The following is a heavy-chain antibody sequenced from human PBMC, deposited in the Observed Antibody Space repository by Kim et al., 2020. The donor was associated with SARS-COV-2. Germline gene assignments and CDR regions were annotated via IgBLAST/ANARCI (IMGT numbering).Heavy chain of an antibody. V-gene: IGHV4-39*02. CDR3: ATHPSGITGHPFDI. Sequence: SETLSLTCTVSGDSIRSRAYYWDWIRQPPGKGLEWIGSMHYGGSTSYNPSLRSRVTISGDTSKNYLSLNLHSVTAADTAVYYCATHPSGITGHPFDIWG. D-gene: IGHD3-10*01. CDR2: MHYGGST. J-gene: IGHJ3*02. CDR1: GDSIRSRAYY.